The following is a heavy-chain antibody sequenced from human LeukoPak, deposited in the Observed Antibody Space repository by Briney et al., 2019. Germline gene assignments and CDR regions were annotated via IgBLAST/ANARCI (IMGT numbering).Heavy chain of an antibody. CDR1: GGSISSGSYY. Sequence: PSETLSLTCTVSGGSISSGSYYWSWIRQPAGKGLEWIGRIYTSGSTNYNPSLRSRVTISVDTSKNQFSLKLSSVTAADTAVYYCARRRGFDPWGQGTLVTVSS. CDR2: IYTSGST. V-gene: IGHV4-61*02. CDR3: ARRRGFDP. J-gene: IGHJ5*02.